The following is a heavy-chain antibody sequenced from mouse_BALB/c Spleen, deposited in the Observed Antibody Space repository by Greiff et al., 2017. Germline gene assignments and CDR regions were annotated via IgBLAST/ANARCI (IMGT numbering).Heavy chain of an antibody. V-gene: IGHV5-6-5*01. J-gene: IGHJ4*01. Sequence: EVQRVESGGGLVKPGGSLKLSCAASGFTFSSYAMSWVRQTPEKRLEWVASISSGGSTYYPDSVKGRFTISRDNARNILYLQMSSLRSEDTAMYYCARGGGAMDYWGQGTSVTVSS. CDR3: ARGGGAMDY. CDR2: ISSGGST. CDR1: GFTFSSYA.